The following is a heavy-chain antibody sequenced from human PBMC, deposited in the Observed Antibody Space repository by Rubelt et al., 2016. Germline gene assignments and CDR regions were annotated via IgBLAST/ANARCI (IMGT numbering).Heavy chain of an antibody. CDR1: GYTFTSYG. V-gene: IGHV1-18*01. CDR2: ISAYNGNT. Sequence: QVQLVQSGAEVKKPGASGKVSCKASGYTFTSYGISWVRQAPGQGIEWRGWISAYNGNTNYAQRFKCSVTIATATTPGSASLELRGLRSDDAAVYYCARVARRYRMGPRYAFDLWGQGTMVTVSS. CDR3: ARVARRYRMGPRYAFDL. J-gene: IGHJ3*01. D-gene: IGHD3-9*01.